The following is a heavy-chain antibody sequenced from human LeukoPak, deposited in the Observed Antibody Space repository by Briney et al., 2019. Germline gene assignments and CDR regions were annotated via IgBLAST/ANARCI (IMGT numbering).Heavy chain of an antibody. D-gene: IGHD3-22*01. CDR3: AKVRIPEYYYDSSGYYSY. Sequence: GGSLRLSCAASGFTFSSYAMSWVRQVPGKGLEWVSTITGTGGSTYYADSVKGRFTISRDNSKNTLYLQMNSLRAEDTAVYYCAKVRIPEYYYDSSGYYSYWGQGTLVTVSS. V-gene: IGHV3-23*01. J-gene: IGHJ4*02. CDR1: GFTFSSYA. CDR2: ITGTGGST.